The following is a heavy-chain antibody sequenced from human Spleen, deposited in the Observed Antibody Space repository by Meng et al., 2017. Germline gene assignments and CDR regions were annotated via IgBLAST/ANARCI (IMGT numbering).Heavy chain of an antibody. CDR3: TRDPSGYCSSTSCYDYYYYYGMDV. Sequence: GGSLRLSCTASGFTFGDCAMSWFRQAPGKGLEWVGFIRSKAYGGTTEYAASVKGRFTISRDDSKSIAYLQMNSLKTEDTAVYYCTRDPSGYCSSTSCYDYYYYYGMDVWGQGTTVTVSS. V-gene: IGHV3-49*03. J-gene: IGHJ6*02. CDR2: IRSKAYGGTT. D-gene: IGHD2-2*01. CDR1: GFTFGDCA.